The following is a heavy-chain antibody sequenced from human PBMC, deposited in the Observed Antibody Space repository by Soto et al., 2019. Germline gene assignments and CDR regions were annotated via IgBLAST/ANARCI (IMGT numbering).Heavy chain of an antibody. CDR2: ISAYNGNT. D-gene: IGHD3-16*01. V-gene: IGHV1-18*01. CDR1: GYTFTSYG. CDR3: ARDLPGETIADGATDY. Sequence: QVQRVQSGAEVKKPGASVKVSCKASGYTFTSYGISWVRQAPGQGLEWMGWISAYNGNTNYAQKLQGRVTMTTDTSTSTAYMELRSLRSDDTAVYYCARDLPGETIADGATDYWGQGTLVTVSS. J-gene: IGHJ4*02.